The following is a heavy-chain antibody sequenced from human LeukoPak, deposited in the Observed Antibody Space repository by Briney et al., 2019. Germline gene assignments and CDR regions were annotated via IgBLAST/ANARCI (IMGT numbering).Heavy chain of an antibody. CDR3: ARDSVLRYFDWLSTPSKNWFDP. CDR1: GGSISSGSYY. D-gene: IGHD3-9*01. CDR2: IYTSGST. V-gene: IGHV4-61*02. J-gene: IGHJ5*02. Sequence: SETLSLTCTVSGGSISSGSYYWSWIRQPAGKGLEWIGRIYTSGSTNYNPSLKSRVTISVDTSKNQFSLKLSSVTAADTAVYYCARDSVLRYFDWLSTPSKNWFDPWGQGTLVTVSS.